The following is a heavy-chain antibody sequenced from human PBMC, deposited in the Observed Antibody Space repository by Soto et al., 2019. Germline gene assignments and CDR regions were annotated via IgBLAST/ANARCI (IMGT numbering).Heavy chain of an antibody. Sequence: EVHLLESGGGLVQPGGSLRLSCAASAFTFSNSVMSWVRQAPGKGLERVSSISASGFDSIYPDSVWVRFTICRDNSMDTLYLQMNSLRAEDTALYFCATSTLLHFWGQGTLVTVSS. D-gene: IGHD2-15*01. J-gene: IGHJ4*02. CDR3: ATSTLLHF. V-gene: IGHV3-23*01. CDR1: AFTFSNSV. CDR2: ISASGFDS.